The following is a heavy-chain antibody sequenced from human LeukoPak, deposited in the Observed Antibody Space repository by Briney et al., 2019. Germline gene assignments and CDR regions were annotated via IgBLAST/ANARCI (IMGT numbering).Heavy chain of an antibody. CDR2: IWYDGSNK. Sequence: GGSLRLSCAASGFTFSTYAMSWVRQAPGKGLEWVAVIWYDGSNKYYADSVKGRFTISRDNSKNTLYLQMNSLRAEDTAVYYCARGNYDFWSGYYSYWGQGTLVTVSS. CDR3: ARGNYDFWSGYYSY. V-gene: IGHV3-33*08. CDR1: GFTFSTYA. D-gene: IGHD3-3*01. J-gene: IGHJ4*02.